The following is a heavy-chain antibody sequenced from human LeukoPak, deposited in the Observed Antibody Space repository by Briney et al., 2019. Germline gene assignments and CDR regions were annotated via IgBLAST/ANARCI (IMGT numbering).Heavy chain of an antibody. Sequence: GGSLRLSCAASGFSFSSYWMSWVRQAPGKGLEWVANIKQDGSERYYVDSVKGRFTISRDNTKNSLYLQMDSLRAEDTALYYCARKRPNYFDYWGQGTLVTVSS. V-gene: IGHV3-7*01. CDR2: IKQDGSER. CDR1: GFSFSSYW. J-gene: IGHJ4*02. CDR3: ARKRPNYFDY.